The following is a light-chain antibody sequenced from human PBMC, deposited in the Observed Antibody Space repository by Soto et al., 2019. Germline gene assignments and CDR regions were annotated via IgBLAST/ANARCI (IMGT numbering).Light chain of an antibody. V-gene: IGKV1-5*01. CDR2: DAS. Sequence: DIQMTQSPSTLSASVGDRVTVTCRASQSINTWLAWYQQKPGKAPKLLIYDASSLQSGVPSRFTGRGSGTEFTLTISSLQPDDFATYCCQQYDTYSRTFGQGTKVDIK. CDR3: QQYDTYSRT. CDR1: QSINTW. J-gene: IGKJ1*01.